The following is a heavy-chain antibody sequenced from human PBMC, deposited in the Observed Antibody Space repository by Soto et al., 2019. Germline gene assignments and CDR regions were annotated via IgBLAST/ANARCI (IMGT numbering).Heavy chain of an antibody. D-gene: IGHD2-2*01. Sequence: QVQLVQSGAEVKKPGSSVKVSCKDSGDTFYNYAISLVRQAPGQGLEWMGGIIPIFGTANYAQKFQGRVTITAAESTSTAYMEMSSLRSDDTAVYYCARSAQDIILVPTAIGSLDYWGQGTLVTVSS. J-gene: IGHJ4*02. CDR2: IIPIFGTA. CDR3: ARSAQDIILVPTAIGSLDY. CDR1: GDTFYNYA. V-gene: IGHV1-69*12.